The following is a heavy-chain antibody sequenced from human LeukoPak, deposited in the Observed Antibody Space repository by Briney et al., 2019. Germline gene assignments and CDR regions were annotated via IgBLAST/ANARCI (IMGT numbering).Heavy chain of an antibody. CDR1: GGAIRGHH. V-gene: IGHV4-59*11. CDR2: IYYSGST. CDR3: ARGSGWFFY. J-gene: IGHJ4*02. Sequence: PSETLSLTCTVSGGAIRGHHCNWIRQPPGKGLEWMGYIYYSGSTNYNPSLKRRVTISIATSKKQCSLRLSSVTAADTAVYYCARGSGWFFYWGQGALVSVSS. D-gene: IGHD6-19*01.